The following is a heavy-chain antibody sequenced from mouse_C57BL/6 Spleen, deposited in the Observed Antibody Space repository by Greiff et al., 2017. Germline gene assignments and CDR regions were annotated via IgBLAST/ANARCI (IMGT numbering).Heavy chain of an antibody. CDR2: ISDGGSYT. CDR3: ARGGTGLAY. J-gene: IGHJ3*01. Sequence: EVQGVESGGGLVKPGGSLKLSCAASGFTFSSYAMSWVRQTPEKRLEWVATISDGGSYTYYPDNVKGRFTISRDNAKNNLYLQMSHLKSEDTAMYYWARGGTGLAYWGQGTLVTVSA. CDR1: GFTFSSYA. D-gene: IGHD3-3*01. V-gene: IGHV5-4*01.